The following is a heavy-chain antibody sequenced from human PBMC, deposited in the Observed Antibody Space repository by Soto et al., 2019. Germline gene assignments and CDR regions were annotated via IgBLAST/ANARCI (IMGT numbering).Heavy chain of an antibody. CDR3: AKRRGAGGHFDY. Sequence: PGGSLILSCAASGFTFSTFGMNWVRQAPGKGLEWVSYISSSSTTIYYADSVKGRFTISRDNAKNALYLQMNSLRVEDTAVYFCAKRRGAGGHFDYWGQGALVTVSS. J-gene: IGHJ4*02. V-gene: IGHV3-48*01. CDR1: GFTFSTFG. D-gene: IGHD2-15*01. CDR2: ISSSSTTI.